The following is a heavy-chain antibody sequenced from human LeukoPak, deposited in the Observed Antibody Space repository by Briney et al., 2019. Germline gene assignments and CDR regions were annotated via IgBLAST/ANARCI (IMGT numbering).Heavy chain of an antibody. Sequence: GASVKVSCKASGYTFTSYYMHWVRQAPGQGLEWMGIINPSGGSTSYAQKFQGRVTMTRDMSTSTVYMELSSLRSEDTAVYYCARAVTPKYSYGRSDAFDIWGQGTMVTVSS. CDR2: INPSGGST. V-gene: IGHV1-46*01. D-gene: IGHD5-18*01. CDR3: ARAVTPKYSYGRSDAFDI. CDR1: GYTFTSYY. J-gene: IGHJ3*02.